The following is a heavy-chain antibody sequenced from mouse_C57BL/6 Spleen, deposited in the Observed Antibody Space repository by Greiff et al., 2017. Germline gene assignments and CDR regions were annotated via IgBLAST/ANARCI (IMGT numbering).Heavy chain of an antibody. D-gene: IGHD1-1*02. CDR3: ARESSNYGVDY. Sequence: EVKLEESGPGLVKPSQSLSLTCSVTGYSITSGCFWNWLRQFPGNKLELVGSISYDGSNDYNPYLKNRISITRDKSKNQFFLKLNSVTTEVTATYYGARESSNYGVDYWGQGTSVTVSS. J-gene: IGHJ4*01. CDR2: ISYDGSN. V-gene: IGHV3-6*01. CDR1: GYSITSGCF.